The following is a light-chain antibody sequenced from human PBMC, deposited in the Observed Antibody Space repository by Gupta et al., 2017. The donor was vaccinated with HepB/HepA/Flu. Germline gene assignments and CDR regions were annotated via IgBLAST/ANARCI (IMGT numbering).Light chain of an antibody. J-gene: IGKJ4*02. CDR3: LQPYRDSLT. V-gene: IGKV1-39*01. Sequence: DIQMSQSPSSLSASVGDKITIACRASQTITTFLSGYQQRTGKAPKRLIYAAASLQSGVPSRCSSGGAGTEDVPTTSSLQPEDDSTDYCLQPYRDSLTFGRGTTVEIK. CDR1: QTITTF. CDR2: AAA.